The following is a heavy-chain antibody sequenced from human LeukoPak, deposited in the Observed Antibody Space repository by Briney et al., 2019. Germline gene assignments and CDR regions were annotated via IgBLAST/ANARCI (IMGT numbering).Heavy chain of an antibody. Sequence: ASVKVSCKASGGTFSSYAVSWVRQAPGQGLEWMGGIIPIFGTANYAQKFQGRVTITADESTSTAYMELSSLRSEDTAVYYCARTPMVRGVFYYYYYYMDVWGKGTTVTISS. V-gene: IGHV1-69*13. CDR3: ARTPMVRGVFYYYYYYMDV. J-gene: IGHJ6*03. D-gene: IGHD3-10*01. CDR2: IIPIFGTA. CDR1: GGTFSSYA.